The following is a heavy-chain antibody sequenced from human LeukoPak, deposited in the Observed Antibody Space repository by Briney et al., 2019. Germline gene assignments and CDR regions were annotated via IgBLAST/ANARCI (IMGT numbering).Heavy chain of an antibody. Sequence: GGSLRLSRAASGFTCSSTSMSWVRQAPGKGLEWGAVTVGGGDGTYYADSVKARFTISRDNSNNTLYLQMNSLRAEDTAVYYCAKLTTSWGQGTLVTVSS. CDR2: TVGGGDGT. CDR3: AKLTTS. CDR1: GFTCSSTS. V-gene: IGHV3-23*01. D-gene: IGHD4-11*01. J-gene: IGHJ4*02.